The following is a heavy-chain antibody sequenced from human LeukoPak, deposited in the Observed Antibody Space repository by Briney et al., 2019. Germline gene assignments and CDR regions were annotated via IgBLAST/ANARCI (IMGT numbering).Heavy chain of an antibody. D-gene: IGHD7-27*01. Sequence: GGSLRLSCVASGITFNDAWMNWVRQAPGKGLEWLGHIKSKTDGETTDYATPVKGRFTISRDDSTNTVFLQMNSLETEDTAVYYCATPPGYWGSAPFDYWGQGTVVTVPS. CDR2: IKSKTDGETT. J-gene: IGHJ4*02. CDR1: GITFNDAW. CDR3: ATPPGYWGSAPFDY. V-gene: IGHV3-15*01.